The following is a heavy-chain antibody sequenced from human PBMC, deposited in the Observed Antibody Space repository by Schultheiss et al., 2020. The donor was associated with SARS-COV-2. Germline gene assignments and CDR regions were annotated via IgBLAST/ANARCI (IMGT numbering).Heavy chain of an antibody. D-gene: IGHD5/OR15-5a*01. CDR2: IYYSGST. J-gene: IGHJ6*02. CDR1: GGSFRGYY. CDR3: AREGYSVSTHMGYGMDV. V-gene: IGHV4-59*01. Sequence: GSLRLSCAVYGGSFRGYYWSWIRQPPGKGLEWIGSIYYSGSTNYNPSLKSRVTISVDTSKNQFSLKLSSVTAADTAVYYCAREGYSVSTHMGYGMDVWGQGTTVTVSS.